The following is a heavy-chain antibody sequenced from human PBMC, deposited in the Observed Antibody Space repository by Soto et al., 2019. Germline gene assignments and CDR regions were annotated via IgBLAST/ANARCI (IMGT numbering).Heavy chain of an antibody. CDR2: TYYRSKWYN. CDR1: GDSVSSATAT. J-gene: IGHJ2*01. CDR3: ARDGSGFHWYFDL. V-gene: IGHV6-1*01. Sequence: QVQLQQSGPGLVKPSQTLSLICAISGDSVSSATATWSWIRLSPSRGLEWLGRTYYRSKWYNDYAVSVKTRXVXTXDXXKTQLSLQLNSVTPEDTAVYFCARDGSGFHWYFDLWGRGTLVTVSS. D-gene: IGHD6-19*01.